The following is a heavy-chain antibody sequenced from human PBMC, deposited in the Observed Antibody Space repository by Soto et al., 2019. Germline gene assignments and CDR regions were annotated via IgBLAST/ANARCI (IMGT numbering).Heavy chain of an antibody. CDR1: GYTFTGYY. J-gene: IGHJ4*02. CDR2: INPNSGGT. D-gene: IGHD1-26*01. V-gene: IGHV1-2*04. CDR3: ARDQSSGSYRFLDY. Sequence: VASVKVSCKASGYTFTGYYMHWVRQAPGQGLEWMGWINPNSGGTNYAQKFQGWVTMTRDTSISTAYMELSRLRSDDTAVYYCARDQSSGSYRFLDYWGQGTLVTVSS.